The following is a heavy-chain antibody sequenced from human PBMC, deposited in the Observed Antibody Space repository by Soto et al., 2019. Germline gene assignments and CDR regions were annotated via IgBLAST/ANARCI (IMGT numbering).Heavy chain of an antibody. CDR2: INAGNGNT. D-gene: IGHD3-3*01. CDR1: GYTFTSYA. V-gene: IGHV1-3*01. Sequence: ASVKVSCKASGYTFTSYAMHWVRQAPGQRLEWMGWINAGNGNTKYSQKFQGRVTITRDTSASTAYMELSSLRSEDTAVYYCARDLMDFWSGYYINWFDPWGQGTLVTVSS. J-gene: IGHJ5*02. CDR3: ARDLMDFWSGYYINWFDP.